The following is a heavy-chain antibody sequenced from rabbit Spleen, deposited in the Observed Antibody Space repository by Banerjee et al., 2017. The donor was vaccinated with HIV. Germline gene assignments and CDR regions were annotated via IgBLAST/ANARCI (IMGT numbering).Heavy chain of an antibody. CDR2: INTGSGNT. D-gene: IGHD6-1*01. CDR1: GFSLSSAYD. J-gene: IGHJ3*01. V-gene: IGHV1S45*01. CDR3: ARELRNSYDLDL. Sequence: QEQLVESGGGLVQPEGSLTLTCTASGFSLSSAYDMCWVRQAPGKGLEWIGCINTGSGNTYYASWAKGRFTFSKTSSTTVTLQMTSLTVADTATYFCARELRNSYDLDLWGQGTLVTVS.